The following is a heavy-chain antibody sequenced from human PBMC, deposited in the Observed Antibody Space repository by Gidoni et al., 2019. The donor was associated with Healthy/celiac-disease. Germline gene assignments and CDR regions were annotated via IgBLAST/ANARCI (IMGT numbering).Heavy chain of an antibody. CDR1: GFTSRSYR. D-gene: IGHD6-6*01. Sequence: EVQLVESGGGLVKPGGSLRFACAASGFTSRSYRINWVRQAPGKGLEWVSYISGSSSPIYYADSVKALFTSSRDNAKNSLYLQMNSLRDEDTAVYYCARGYSSSTAEAFDIWGQGTMVTVSS. CDR2: ISGSSSPI. CDR3: ARGYSSSTAEAFDI. J-gene: IGHJ3*02. V-gene: IGHV3-48*02.